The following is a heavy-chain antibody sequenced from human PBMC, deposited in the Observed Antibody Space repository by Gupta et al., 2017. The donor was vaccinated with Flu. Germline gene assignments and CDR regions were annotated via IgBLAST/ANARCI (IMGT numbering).Heavy chain of an antibody. V-gene: IGHV4-59*01. CDR3: ARRYCDRTRCYNFDY. D-gene: IGHD2-2*01. Sequence: QVQLQESGPGLVKPSETLSLTCTVSGDSLSIYYWNWFRQPPGKGLEWIGYIYHSGSTNYNAALKSRVSMSVDTSKNQFSLELSSVTAADTAMYYCARRYCDRTRCYNFDYWGQGSLVTVSS. CDR1: GDSLSIYY. CDR2: IYHSGST. J-gene: IGHJ4*02.